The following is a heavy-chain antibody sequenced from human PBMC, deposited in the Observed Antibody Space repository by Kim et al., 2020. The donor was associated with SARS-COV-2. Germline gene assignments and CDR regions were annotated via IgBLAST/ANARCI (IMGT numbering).Heavy chain of an antibody. CDR1: GGSFSGYY. D-gene: IGHD3-10*01. Sequence: SETLSLTCAVYGGSFSGYYWSWIRQPPGKGLEWIGEINHSGSTNYNPSLKSRVTISVDTSKNQFSLKLSSVTAADTAVYYCARGRPLWFGDYYYYGMDV. V-gene: IGHV4-34*01. CDR3: ARGRPLWFGDYYYYGMDV. CDR2: INHSGST. J-gene: IGHJ6*01.